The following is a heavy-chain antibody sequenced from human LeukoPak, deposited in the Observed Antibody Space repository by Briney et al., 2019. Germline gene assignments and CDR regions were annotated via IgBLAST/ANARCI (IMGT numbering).Heavy chain of an antibody. D-gene: IGHD3-10*01. CDR3: ARHKGALWFGTGTDY. CDR2: IDPSDSYT. J-gene: IGHJ4*02. V-gene: IGHV5-10-1*01. Sequence: GESLKISCKGSVYSFTSYWISWVRQMPGKGLEWMGRIDPSDSYTNYSPSFQGHVTISADKSISTAYLQWSSLKASDTAMYYCARHKGALWFGTGTDYWGQGTLVTVSS. CDR1: VYSFTSYW.